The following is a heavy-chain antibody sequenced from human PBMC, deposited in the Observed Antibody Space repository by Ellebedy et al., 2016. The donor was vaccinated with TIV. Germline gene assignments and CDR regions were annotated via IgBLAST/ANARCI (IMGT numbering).Heavy chain of an antibody. CDR2: ISGSGDSI. CDR3: AKRPITMIVLAEYFFDY. J-gene: IGHJ4*02. Sequence: PGGSLRLSCAASGFPLRNYAMSWVRQAPGKGLEWLSTISGSGDSIYYADSVKGRFTISRDNSKNTLLLQMDSLRAEDTAVYYCAKRPITMIVLAEYFFDYWGQGTLVTVSS. CDR1: GFPLRNYA. D-gene: IGHD3-22*01. V-gene: IGHV3-23*01.